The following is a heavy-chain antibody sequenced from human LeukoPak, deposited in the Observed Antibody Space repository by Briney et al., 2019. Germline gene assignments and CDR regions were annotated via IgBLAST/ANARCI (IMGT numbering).Heavy chain of an antibody. V-gene: IGHV4-39*01. Sequence: SETLSLTCTVSGGSISSTTYCWSWVRQPPGKGLEWIGCMYYSGSTYYSSSLKGRVTISLDTPKNQFSLRLNSVTASDTAVYYCARQVQTNQYGSGPCDYWGQGTLVTVSS. CDR1: GGSISSTTYC. J-gene: IGHJ4*02. CDR2: MYYSGST. D-gene: IGHD3-10*01. CDR3: ARQVQTNQYGSGPCDY.